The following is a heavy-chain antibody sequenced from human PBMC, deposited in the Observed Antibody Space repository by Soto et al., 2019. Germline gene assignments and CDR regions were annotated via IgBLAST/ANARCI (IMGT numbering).Heavy chain of an antibody. Sequence: ASVKVSCKASGGTFSSYAISWVRQAPGQGLEWMGWMNPGSGDTGYAQKFQGRVTMTRDISIATAYMELSSLRSDDTAIYYCARMATFGSLNWFDPWGQGTLVTVSS. V-gene: IGHV1-8*02. J-gene: IGHJ5*02. CDR3: ARMATFGSLNWFDP. D-gene: IGHD3-16*01. CDR1: GGTFSSYA. CDR2: MNPGSGDT.